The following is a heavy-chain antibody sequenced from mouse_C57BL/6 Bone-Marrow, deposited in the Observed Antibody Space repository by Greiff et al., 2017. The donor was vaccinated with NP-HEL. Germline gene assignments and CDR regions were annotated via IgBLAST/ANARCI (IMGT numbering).Heavy chain of an antibody. D-gene: IGHD2-4*01. Sequence: QVQLQQSGAELVRPGTSVKVSCKASGYAFTNYLIEWVKQRPGQGLEWIGVINPGSGGTNYNEKFKGKATLTADKSSSTAYMKLSSLTSEDSAVYFCARGGIYYDYAWFAYWGQGTLVTVSA. CDR3: ARGGIYYDYAWFAY. CDR1: GYAFTNYL. CDR2: INPGSGGT. V-gene: IGHV1-54*01. J-gene: IGHJ3*01.